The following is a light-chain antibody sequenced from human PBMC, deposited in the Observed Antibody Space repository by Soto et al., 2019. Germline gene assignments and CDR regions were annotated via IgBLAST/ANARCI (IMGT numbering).Light chain of an antibody. Sequence: DIVMTQSPDSLAVSLGERATINCKSSQSVLYSSNNKNYLAWYQQKPGKAPKLLIYAASTLQSGVPSRFSGSGSGTEFTLTISSLQPDDFATYYCQQYNSYSPWTFGQGTKVDIK. CDR3: QQYNSYSPWT. V-gene: IGKV4-1*01. CDR2: AAS. CDR1: QSVLYSSNNKNY. J-gene: IGKJ1*01.